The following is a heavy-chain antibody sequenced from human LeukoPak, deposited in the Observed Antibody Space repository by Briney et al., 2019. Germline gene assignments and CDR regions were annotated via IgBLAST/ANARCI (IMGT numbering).Heavy chain of an antibody. CDR3: ATSRGDYKVDY. CDR1: GGSISSYY. J-gene: IGHJ4*02. D-gene: IGHD4-11*01. V-gene: IGHV4-59*12. Sequence: PSETLSLTCTVSGGSISSYYWSWIRQPPGKGLEWIGEMYHIGRSNHNPSLKSRVTISIDKSKNQFSLKLTSVTAADTAVYYCATSRGDYKVDYWGQGTLVTVSS. CDR2: MYHIGRS.